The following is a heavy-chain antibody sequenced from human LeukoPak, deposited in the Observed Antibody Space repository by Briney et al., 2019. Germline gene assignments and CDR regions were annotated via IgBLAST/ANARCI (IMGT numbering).Heavy chain of an antibody. CDR3: ASRGDYYDSSGYQGNFDY. CDR2: INLNSGGT. D-gene: IGHD3-22*01. Sequence: ASVKVSCKASGYTFTGYYMHWVRQAPGQGLEWMGWINLNSGGTNYAQKFQGRVTMTRDTSISTAYMELSRLRSDDTAVYYCASRGDYYDSSGYQGNFDYWGQGTLVTVSS. J-gene: IGHJ4*02. CDR1: GYTFTGYY. V-gene: IGHV1-2*02.